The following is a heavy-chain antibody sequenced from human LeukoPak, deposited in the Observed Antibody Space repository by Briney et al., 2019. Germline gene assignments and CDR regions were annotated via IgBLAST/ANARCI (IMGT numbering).Heavy chain of an antibody. Sequence: SETLSLTCTVSGYSISSGYYWGWIRQPPGKGLEWIGSIYYSGSTYYNPSLKSRVTISVDTSKNQFSLKLSSVTAADTAVYYCAGGEYSSSSVDYWGQGTLVTVSS. CDR1: GYSISSGYY. J-gene: IGHJ4*02. V-gene: IGHV4-38-2*02. D-gene: IGHD6-13*01. CDR2: IYYSGST. CDR3: AGGEYSSSSVDY.